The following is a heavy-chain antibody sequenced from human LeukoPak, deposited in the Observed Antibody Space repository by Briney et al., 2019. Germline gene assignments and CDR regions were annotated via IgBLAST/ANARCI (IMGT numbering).Heavy chain of an antibody. CDR1: GGSFSGNY. CDR2: INHSGST. D-gene: IGHD2-15*01. V-gene: IGHV4-34*01. CDR3: ARGYCSGGSCYSNAFDI. Sequence: PSETLSLTCAVYGGSFSGNYWSWIRQPPGKGLEWIGEINHSGSTNYNPSLKSRVTISVDTSKNQFSLKVNSVTAADTAVYYCARGYCSGGSCYSNAFDIWGQGTMVTVSS. J-gene: IGHJ3*02.